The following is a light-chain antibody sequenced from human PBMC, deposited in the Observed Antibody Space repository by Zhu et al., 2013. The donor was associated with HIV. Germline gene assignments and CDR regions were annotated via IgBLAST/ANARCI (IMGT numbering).Light chain of an antibody. CDR3: QAWDSSIYVV. J-gene: IGLJ2*01. Sequence: QSVLTQPPSVSAAPGQKATISCSGSRSNIGYNYVSWYQHLPGTAPKLLIYDNTNRASGIPDRFSGSNSANTATLTISGTQTLDEADYYCQAWDSSIYVVFGGGTTLTVL. V-gene: IGLV1-51*01. CDR2: DNT. CDR1: RSNIGYNY.